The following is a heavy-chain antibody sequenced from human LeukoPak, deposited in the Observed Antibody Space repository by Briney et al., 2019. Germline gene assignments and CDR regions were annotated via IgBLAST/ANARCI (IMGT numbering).Heavy chain of an antibody. CDR3: ARDLPPNYDFWSGYPPHYYMDV. D-gene: IGHD3-3*01. V-gene: IGHV4-59*01. Sequence: SETLSLTCTVSGGSISSYYWSWIRQPPGKGLEWIGYTYYSGSTNYNPSLKSRVTISVDTSKNQFSLKLSSVTAADTAVYYCARDLPPNYDFWSGYPPHYYMDVWGKGTTVTVSS. J-gene: IGHJ6*03. CDR1: GGSISSYY. CDR2: TYYSGST.